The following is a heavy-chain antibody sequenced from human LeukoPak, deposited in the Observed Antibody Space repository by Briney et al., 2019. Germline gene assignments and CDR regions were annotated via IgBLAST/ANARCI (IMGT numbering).Heavy chain of an antibody. CDR1: GYNFNSYT. J-gene: IGHJ4*02. CDR3: AKDLRPDGVDNFDH. V-gene: IGHV3-23*01. CDR2: IPASGSPT. Sequence: GGSLRLSCAAAGYNFNSYTMNWVRQAPGKGLQWVANIPASGSPTYYADSVKGRFIISRDNSKNTVYLQMNSLRVEDTAIYYCAKDLRPDGVDNFDHWGQGILVTVYS. D-gene: IGHD2-8*01.